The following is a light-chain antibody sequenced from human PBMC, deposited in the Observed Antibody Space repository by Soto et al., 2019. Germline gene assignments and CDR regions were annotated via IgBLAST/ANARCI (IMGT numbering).Light chain of an antibody. CDR2: DAS. CDR3: QQYDIWPPYT. CDR1: QSLRSS. V-gene: IGKV3-15*01. Sequence: ETMMTQSPDTLSVSLGERATLSCRASQSLRSSLAWYQQKPGQAPRLLIYDASTRATGIPARFSGSGSGTDFTLTISGLQSEDFAIYYCQQYDIWPPYTFGQGTKVDIK. J-gene: IGKJ2*01.